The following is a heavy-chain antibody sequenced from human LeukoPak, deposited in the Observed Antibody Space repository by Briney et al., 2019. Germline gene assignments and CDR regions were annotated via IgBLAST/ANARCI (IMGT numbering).Heavy chain of an antibody. CDR3: AADRLWFGELGAFDI. CDR1: GFTFTSSA. D-gene: IGHD3-10*01. J-gene: IGHJ3*02. Sequence: SVKVSCKASGFTFTSSAVQWVRQARGQRLEWIGWIVVGSGNTNYAQKFQVRVTITRDMSTSTAYMELSSLRSEDTAVYYCAADRLWFGELGAFDIWGQGTMVTVSS. V-gene: IGHV1-58*01. CDR2: IVVGSGNT.